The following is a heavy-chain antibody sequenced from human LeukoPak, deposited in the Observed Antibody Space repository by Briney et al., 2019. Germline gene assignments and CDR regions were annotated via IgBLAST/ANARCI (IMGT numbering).Heavy chain of an antibody. CDR1: GGSISNHY. V-gene: IGHV4-59*11. CDR3: ATDNSYGSGSYYT. J-gene: IGHJ4*02. D-gene: IGHD3-10*01. CDR2: IYYSGST. Sequence: SETLSLTCTVSGGSISNHYWSWVRQPPGRGLEWIGYIYYSGSTKYNPSLKSRVTISVDTSKNQFSLKLSSVTAADTAVYYCATDNSYGSGSYYTWGQGTLVTVSS.